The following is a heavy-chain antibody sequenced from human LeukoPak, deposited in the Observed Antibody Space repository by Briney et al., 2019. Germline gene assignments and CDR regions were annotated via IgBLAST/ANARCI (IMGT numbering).Heavy chain of an antibody. J-gene: IGHJ4*02. CDR2: ISYDGSNK. V-gene: IGHV3-30*18. D-gene: IGHD3-10*01. CDR1: GFTFSSYG. Sequence: GGSLRLSCAASGFTFSSYGMHWVRQAPGKGLEWVAVISYDGSNKYYADSVKGRFTISRDNSKKTLYLQMNSLRAEDTAVYYCAKDFTAYREYYFDYWGQGTLVTVSS. CDR3: AKDFTAYREYYFDY.